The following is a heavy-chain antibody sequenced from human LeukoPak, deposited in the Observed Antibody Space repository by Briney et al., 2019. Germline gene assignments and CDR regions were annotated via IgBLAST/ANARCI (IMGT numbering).Heavy chain of an antibody. D-gene: IGHD3-10*01. CDR3: ARDHYGISPSFDY. Sequence: HPGGSLRLSCAASGFTFSSYWMSWVRQAPGKGLEWVANIKQDGSEKYYVDSVKGRFTISRDNAKNSLYLQMNSLRAEDTAVYYCARDHYGISPSFDYWGQGTLVTVSS. V-gene: IGHV3-7*01. J-gene: IGHJ4*02. CDR2: IKQDGSEK. CDR1: GFTFSSYW.